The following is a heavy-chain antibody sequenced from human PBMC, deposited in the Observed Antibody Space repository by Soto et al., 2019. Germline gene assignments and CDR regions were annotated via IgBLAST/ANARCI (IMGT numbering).Heavy chain of an antibody. J-gene: IGHJ3*02. CDR3: ARSDRLRFLEWFLGAFDI. CDR2: ISAYNGNT. CDR1: GYTFTSYG. Sequence: GASVKVSCKASGYTFTSYGISWVRQAPGQGLEWMGWISAYNGNTNYAQKLQGRVTMTTDTSTSTAYMELRSLRSDDTAVYYCARSDRLRFLEWFLGAFDICGQGTMVTVSS. V-gene: IGHV1-18*01. D-gene: IGHD3-3*01.